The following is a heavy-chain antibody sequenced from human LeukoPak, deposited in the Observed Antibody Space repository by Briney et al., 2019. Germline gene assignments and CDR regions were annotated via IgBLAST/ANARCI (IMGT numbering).Heavy chain of an antibody. CDR1: GGSISSGSYY. J-gene: IGHJ3*02. D-gene: IGHD3-10*01. Sequence: SQTLSLTCTVSGGSISSGSYYWSWIRQPAGKGLVWIGRIYTSGSTNYNPSLKSRVTISVDTSKNQFSLKLSSVTAADTAVYYCAKYYYGSGSPSGAFDIWGQGTMVTVSS. V-gene: IGHV4-61*02. CDR3: AKYYYGSGSPSGAFDI. CDR2: IYTSGST.